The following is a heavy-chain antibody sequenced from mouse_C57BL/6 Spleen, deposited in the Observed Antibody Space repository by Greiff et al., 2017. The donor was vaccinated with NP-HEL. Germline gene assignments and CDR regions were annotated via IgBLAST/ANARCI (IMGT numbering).Heavy chain of an antibody. CDR2: IYPGDGDT. V-gene: IGHV1-82*01. Sequence: VKLMESGPELVKPGASVKISCKASGYAFSSSWMNWVKQRPGKGLEWIGRIYPGDGDTNYNGKFKGKATLTADKSSSTAYMQLSSLTSEDSAVYFCARGVVDWYFDVWGTGTTVTVSS. J-gene: IGHJ1*03. D-gene: IGHD1-1*01. CDR3: ARGVVDWYFDV. CDR1: GYAFSSSW.